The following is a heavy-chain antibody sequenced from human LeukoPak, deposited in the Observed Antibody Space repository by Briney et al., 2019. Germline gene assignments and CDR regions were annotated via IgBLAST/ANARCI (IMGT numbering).Heavy chain of an antibody. D-gene: IGHD6-6*01. J-gene: IGHJ3*02. CDR2: IIPILGIA. CDR3: ARDKGLAPHHDAFDI. Sequence: SVKVSXKASGGTFSSYTISWVRQAPGQGLEWMGRIIPILGIANYAQKFQGRVTITADKSTSTAYMELSSLRFEDTAVYYCARDKGLAPHHDAFDIWGQGTMVTVSS. CDR1: GGTFSSYT. V-gene: IGHV1-69*04.